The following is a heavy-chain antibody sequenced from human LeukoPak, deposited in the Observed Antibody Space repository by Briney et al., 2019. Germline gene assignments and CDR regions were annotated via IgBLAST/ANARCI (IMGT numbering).Heavy chain of an antibody. CDR1: GYTFTGYY. D-gene: IGHD3-3*01. CDR2: INPNSGGA. CDR3: ARGTTIFGVAPPDY. J-gene: IGHJ4*02. Sequence: ASLKVSCKASGYTFTGYYIHWVRQAPGQGLEWMGWINPNSGGANYAQNFQGSITMTRDTSISTAYMELSRLRSDDTAVYYCARGTTIFGVAPPDYWGQGTLVTVSS. V-gene: IGHV1-2*02.